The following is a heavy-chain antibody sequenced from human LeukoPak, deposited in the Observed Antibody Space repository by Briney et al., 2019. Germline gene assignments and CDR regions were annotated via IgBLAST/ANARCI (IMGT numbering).Heavy chain of an antibody. CDR3: ARDYYDSSGYYPYGYYYGMDV. CDR1: GGSISSGDYY. J-gene: IGHJ6*02. CDR2: IYYSGST. Sequence: SETLSLTCTVSGGSISSGDYYWSWIRQPPGKGLEWIGYIYYSGSTYYNPSLKSRVTISVDTSKNQFSLKLSSVTAADTAVYYCARDYYDSSGYYPYGYYYGMDVWGQGTTVTVSS. V-gene: IGHV4-30-4*01. D-gene: IGHD3-22*01.